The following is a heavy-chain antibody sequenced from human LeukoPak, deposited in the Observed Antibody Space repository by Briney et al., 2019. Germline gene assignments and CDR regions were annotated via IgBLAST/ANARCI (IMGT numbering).Heavy chain of an antibody. CDR2: IYYSGST. Sequence: PSETLSLTCTVSGGSISSSTYYWGWIRQPPGKGLEWIGSIYYSGSTYYNPSLKSRVTISVDTSKNQYSLKLSSVTAADTAVYYCAKSGGSGLIDYWGQGTLVTVSS. J-gene: IGHJ4*02. D-gene: IGHD1-26*01. CDR1: GGSISSSTYY. V-gene: IGHV4-39*01. CDR3: AKSGGSGLIDY.